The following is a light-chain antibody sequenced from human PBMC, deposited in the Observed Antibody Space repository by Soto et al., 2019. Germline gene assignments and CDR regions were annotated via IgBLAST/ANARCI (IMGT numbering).Light chain of an antibody. CDR3: QQYNDWPLT. Sequence: EIVMTQSPATLSVSPGEKATHSCRASQRVSSNLAWYKKKLGQAPRLLIDGASIRATVIPARFSGIGFGTEFTLTFSSLQSEDFAVYYCQQYNDWPLTFGGGTKVDIK. J-gene: IGKJ4*01. CDR1: QRVSSN. V-gene: IGKV3-15*01. CDR2: GAS.